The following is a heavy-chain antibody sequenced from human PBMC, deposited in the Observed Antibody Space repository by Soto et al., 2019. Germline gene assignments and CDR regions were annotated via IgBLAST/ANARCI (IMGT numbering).Heavy chain of an antibody. J-gene: IGHJ4*02. CDR3: AKVLNMNPVSYCTNGVCYISSLDY. V-gene: IGHV3-23*01. CDR2: ISGSGGST. D-gene: IGHD2-8*01. Sequence: GGSLRLSCAASGFTFSSYAMSWVRQAPGKGLEWVSAISGSGGSTYYADSVKGRFTISRDNSKNTLYLQMNSLRAEDTAVYYCAKVLNMNPVSYCTNGVCYISSLDYWGQGTLVTVSS. CDR1: GFTFSSYA.